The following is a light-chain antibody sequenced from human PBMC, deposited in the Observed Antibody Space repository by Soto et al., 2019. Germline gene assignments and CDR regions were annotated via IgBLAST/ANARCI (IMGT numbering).Light chain of an antibody. CDR1: SSNLGSNF. V-gene: IGLV1-47*01. CDR3: AAWDDSLRGVV. CDR2: RNN. J-gene: IGLJ3*02. Sequence: QSVLTQPPSASGTPGQRVTISCSGSSSNLGSNFVFWYQQLPGAAPKLLISRNNERPSGVPARFSGSKSGTSASLAISGLRSEDEADYHCAAWDDSLRGVVFGGGTKLTVL.